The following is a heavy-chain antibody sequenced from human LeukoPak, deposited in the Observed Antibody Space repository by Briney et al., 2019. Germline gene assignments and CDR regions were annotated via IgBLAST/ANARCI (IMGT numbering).Heavy chain of an antibody. CDR1: GYTFTSYG. V-gene: IGHV1-18*01. J-gene: IGHJ3*02. Sequence: ASVKVSCKASGYTFTSYGISWVRQAPGQGLEWMGWISAYNGNTNCAQKLQGRVTMTTDTSTSTAYMELRSLRSDDTAVYYCARSDQWELQDDAFDIWGQGTMVTVSS. CDR3: ARSDQWELQDDAFDI. CDR2: ISAYNGNT. D-gene: IGHD1-26*01.